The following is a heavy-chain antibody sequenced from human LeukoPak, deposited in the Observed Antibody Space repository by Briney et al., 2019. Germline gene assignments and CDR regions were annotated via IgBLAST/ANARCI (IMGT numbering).Heavy chain of an antibody. CDR3: ARYRYMTICYEGRGFDP. CDR2: ISGYKGNT. J-gene: IGHJ5*02. V-gene: IGHV1-18*01. CDR1: GYTFTSYG. D-gene: IGHD2-2*01. Sequence: GASVKVSCKASGYTFTSYGISWVRQAPGQGLEWMGWISGYKGNTNYAQKLQGRVTMTTDTSTSTAYMELRSLRSDDTAVYYCARYRYMTICYEGRGFDPWGQGTLVTVSS.